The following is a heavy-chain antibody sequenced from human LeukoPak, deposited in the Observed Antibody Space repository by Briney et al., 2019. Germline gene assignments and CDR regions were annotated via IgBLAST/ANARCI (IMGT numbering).Heavy chain of an antibody. CDR3: ARGANWSGYYFDY. CDR2: IYYSGST. CDR1: GGSISSSSYY. J-gene: IGHJ4*02. V-gene: IGHV4-39*07. Sequence: SETLSLTCTVSGGSISSSSYYWGWIRQPPGKGLEWIGSIYYSGSTYYNPSLKSRVTISVDTSKNQFSLKLTSVTAADTAVYYCARGANWSGYYFDYWGQGTLVTVSS. D-gene: IGHD3-3*01.